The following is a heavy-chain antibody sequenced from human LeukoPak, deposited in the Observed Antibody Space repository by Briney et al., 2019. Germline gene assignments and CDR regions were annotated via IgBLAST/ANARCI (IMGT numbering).Heavy chain of an antibody. CDR3: ARVEVDTAMVTFDY. Sequence: GGSLRLSCAASGFAASGFTFSTFGMHWVRQAPGKGLEWVSYISSSGSTIYYADSVKGRFTISRDNAKNSLYLQMNSLRAEDTAVYYCARVEVDTAMVTFDYWGQGTLVTVSS. D-gene: IGHD5-18*01. J-gene: IGHJ4*02. CDR1: GFAASGFTFSTFG. CDR2: ISSSGSTI. V-gene: IGHV3-48*04.